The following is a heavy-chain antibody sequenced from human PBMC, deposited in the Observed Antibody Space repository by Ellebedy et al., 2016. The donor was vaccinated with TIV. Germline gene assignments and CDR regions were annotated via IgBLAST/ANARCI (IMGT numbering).Heavy chain of an antibody. CDR1: GFSLSGNA. J-gene: IGHJ4*02. V-gene: IGHV3-23*01. D-gene: IGHD3-3*01. CDR2: IGSDEAT. Sequence: PGGSLRLSCVVSGFSLSGNAMSWVRQAPGKGLEWVSGIGSDEATHYADYARGRLTISRDISTSTVYLLMGSLTTDDTALYYWAKDRYYWSAMDYWGQGIQVTVSS. CDR3: AKDRYYWSAMDY.